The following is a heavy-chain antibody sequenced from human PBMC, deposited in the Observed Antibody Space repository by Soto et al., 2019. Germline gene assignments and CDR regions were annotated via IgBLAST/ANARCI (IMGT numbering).Heavy chain of an antibody. CDR1: GGSISSGSSY. CDR2: IYYTGRI. D-gene: IGHD6-13*01. CDR3: ARDTSAAGHTFCDS. V-gene: IGHV4-31*03. Sequence: SETLSLTCTVSGGSISSGSSYWSWIRQHPVKGLEWIGYIYYTGRIYYNPSLKSRVSISLDTSKNKFALNMTSVTAADTAVYYCARDTSAAGHTFCDSWGQGTQVTVSS. J-gene: IGHJ4*02.